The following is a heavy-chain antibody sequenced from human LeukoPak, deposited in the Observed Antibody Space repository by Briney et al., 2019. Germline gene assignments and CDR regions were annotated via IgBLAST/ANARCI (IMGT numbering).Heavy chain of an antibody. J-gene: IGHJ4*02. D-gene: IGHD6-13*01. CDR2: ISSSGSTI. Sequence: PGGSLRLSCAASGFTFSSYEMNWVRQAPGKGLEWVSYISSSGSTIYYADSVKGRFTISRDNAKNSLYLQMNSLRAEDTAVYYCARGSSWYSRYDYWGQGTLVTVSS. CDR1: GFTFSSYE. V-gene: IGHV3-48*03. CDR3: ARGSSWYSRYDY.